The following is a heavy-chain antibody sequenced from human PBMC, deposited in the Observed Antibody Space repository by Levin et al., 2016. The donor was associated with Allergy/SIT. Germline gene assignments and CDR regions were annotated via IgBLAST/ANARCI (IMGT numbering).Heavy chain of an antibody. CDR1: GYTFTSYD. J-gene: IGHJ6*02. V-gene: IGHV1-8*01. CDR3: ASQTYEYYYGSGRPIDYYYYGMDV. D-gene: IGHD3-10*01. CDR2: MNPNSGNT. Sequence: ASVKVSCKASGYTFTSYDINWVRQATGQGLEWMGWMNPNSGNTGYAQKFQGRVTMTRNTSISTAYMELSSLRSEDTAVYYCASQTYEYYYGSGRPIDYYYYGMDVWGQGTTVTVSS.